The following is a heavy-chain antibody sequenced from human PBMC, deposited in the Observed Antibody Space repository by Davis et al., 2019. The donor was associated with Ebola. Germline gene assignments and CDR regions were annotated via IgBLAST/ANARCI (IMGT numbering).Heavy chain of an antibody. CDR2: ISGSGGST. D-gene: IGHD1-7*01. Sequence: GESLKISCAASGFTFSSYAMSWVRQAPGKGLEWVSAISGSGGSTYYADSVKGRFTISRDNSKNTLYLQMNSLRAEDTAVYYCAKGLETGTTYYYYYYGMDVWGQGTTVTVSS. J-gene: IGHJ6*02. CDR1: GFTFSSYA. CDR3: AKGLETGTTYYYYYYGMDV. V-gene: IGHV3-23*01.